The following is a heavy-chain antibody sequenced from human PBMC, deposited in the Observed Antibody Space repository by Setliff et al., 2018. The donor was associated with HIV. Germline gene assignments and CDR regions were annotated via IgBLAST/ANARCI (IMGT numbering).Heavy chain of an antibody. J-gene: IGHJ4*02. V-gene: IGHV4-61*08. D-gene: IGHD4-17*01. Sequence: SETLSLTCTVSGGSISSGGYYWSWIRQSPGRELEWIGYIYSTGSTNYNPSLQSRVSISMDASKNKFSLKVTSVTSADTAVYYCAKGAGFYGDYTFDYWGQGNLVTVSS. CDR2: IYSTGST. CDR3: AKGAGFYGDYTFDY. CDR1: GGSISSGGYY.